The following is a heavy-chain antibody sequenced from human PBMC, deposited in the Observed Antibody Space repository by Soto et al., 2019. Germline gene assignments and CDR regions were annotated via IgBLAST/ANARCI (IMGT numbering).Heavy chain of an antibody. CDR1: GGSISSYY. Sequence: PSETLSLTCTVSGGSISSYYWSWIRQPPGKGLEWIGYMYYSGSTNYNPSLKSRITISVDTSKNQFSLKLSSVTATDTAVYYCARAPPGSGSYSRYYYGMDVWGQGTTVTVS. J-gene: IGHJ6*02. D-gene: IGHD3-10*01. CDR2: MYYSGST. CDR3: ARAPPGSGSYSRYYYGMDV. V-gene: IGHV4-59*12.